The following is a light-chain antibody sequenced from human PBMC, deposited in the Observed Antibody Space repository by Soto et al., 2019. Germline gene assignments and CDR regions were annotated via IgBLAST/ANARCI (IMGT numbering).Light chain of an antibody. Sequence: EIVMTQSPATLSVSPGERATLSCRASQSVNNNLAWYQQKPGQAPRLLIYGASIRATGIPARFSGSESGTAFPLTISSLQSEDFAVYYCQHYNNWPLFTFGPGTKVDIK. V-gene: IGKV3-15*01. CDR3: QHYNNWPLFT. CDR2: GAS. J-gene: IGKJ3*01. CDR1: QSVNNN.